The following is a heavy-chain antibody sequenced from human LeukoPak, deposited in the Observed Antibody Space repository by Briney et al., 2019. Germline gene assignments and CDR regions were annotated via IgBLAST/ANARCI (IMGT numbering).Heavy chain of an antibody. V-gene: IGHV3-53*04. CDR3: ARVRAWVFDY. D-gene: IGHD2-21*01. CDR1: GLTVCRTY. CDR2: IYIGDNP. J-gene: IGHJ4*02. Sequence: GGSLRLSCAASGLTVCRTYMIWVRQAPGKGLEWVSIIYIGDNPHYADSVKGRFTISRHNSKNTLYLQMNSLRAEDTAVYYCARVRAWVFDYGGQGTLVTVSS.